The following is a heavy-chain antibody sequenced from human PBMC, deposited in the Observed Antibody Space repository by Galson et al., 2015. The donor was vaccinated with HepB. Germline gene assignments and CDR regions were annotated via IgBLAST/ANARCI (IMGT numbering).Heavy chain of an antibody. CDR1: GFTFSDYY. V-gene: IGHV3-11*01. D-gene: IGHD1-20*01. J-gene: IGHJ4*02. CDR2: ISSSGRTI. Sequence: SVGLSCAASGFTFSDYYMSWIRQAPGKGLEWVSYISSSGRTIYYADSVKGRFTIPRDNAKNSLYLQMNSLRAEDTAVYYCARERHNWNGDVVFDYWGQGTLVTVSS. CDR3: ARERHNWNGDVVFDY.